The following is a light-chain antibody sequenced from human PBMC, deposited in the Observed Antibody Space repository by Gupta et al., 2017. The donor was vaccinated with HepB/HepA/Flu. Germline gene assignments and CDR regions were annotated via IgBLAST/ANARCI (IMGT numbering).Light chain of an antibody. J-gene: IGLJ2*01. CDR2: SNN. Sequence: QSVLTQPPSASGTPGQRVTISCSGSSSNIGSNTVNWYQQLPGTAPKLLIYSNNQRPSGVPDRFSGSKSGTSASLAISGLQSEDEADYYCEAWDDSLNGTHVVFGGGTKLTVL. V-gene: IGLV1-44*01. CDR1: SSNIGSNT. CDR3: EAWDDSLNGTHVV.